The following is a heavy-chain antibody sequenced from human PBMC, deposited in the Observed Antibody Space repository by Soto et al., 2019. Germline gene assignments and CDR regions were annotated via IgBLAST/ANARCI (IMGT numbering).Heavy chain of an antibody. CDR3: ARDRRGDYDILTGLHYYYYMDV. J-gene: IGHJ6*03. D-gene: IGHD3-9*01. CDR1: SGSISSSNW. V-gene: IGHV4-4*02. CDR2: IYHSGST. Sequence: SETLSLTCAVSSGSISSSNWWSWVRQPPGKGLEWIGEIYHSGSTNYNPSLKSRVTISVDKSKNQFSLKLSSVTAADTAVYYCARDRRGDYDILTGLHYYYYMDVWGKGTTVTVSS.